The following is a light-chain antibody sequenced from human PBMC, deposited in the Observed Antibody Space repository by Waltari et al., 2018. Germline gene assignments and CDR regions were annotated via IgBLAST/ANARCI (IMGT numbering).Light chain of an antibody. J-gene: IGKJ1*01. Sequence: DIQMTQSPSSLSASVGDRVTITCRSRQSISSYLNWYQQKPGTAPKLLIYAASSLQSGVPSRFRCSVYCKDFTLTISSLQPEDFATYDGQQSYSTSWTFGHGTTVELK. CDR1: QSISSY. CDR3: QQSYSTSWT. CDR2: AAS. V-gene: IGKV1-39*01.